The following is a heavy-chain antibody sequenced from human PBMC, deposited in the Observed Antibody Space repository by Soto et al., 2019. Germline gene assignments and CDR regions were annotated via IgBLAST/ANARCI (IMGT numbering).Heavy chain of an antibody. V-gene: IGHV3-15*07. CDR3: THLLSLAHPYSYL. D-gene: IGHD2-21*01. J-gene: IGHJ4*02. CDR2: IKSQASGGTI. Sequence: VGSLRLSRAASGITIIYAWMDCVRQATGKRLEWVGRIKSQASGGTIDYAAPVKGRFTISRDDSKNTVYLQMDSLKTEDTAVYYCTHLLSLAHPYSYLWGQGTQVPVSS. CDR1: GITIIYAW.